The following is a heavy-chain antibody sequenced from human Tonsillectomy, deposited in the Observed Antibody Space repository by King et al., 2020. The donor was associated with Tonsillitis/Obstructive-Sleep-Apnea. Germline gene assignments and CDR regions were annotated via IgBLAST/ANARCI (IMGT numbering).Heavy chain of an antibody. J-gene: IGHJ3*02. CDR2: IKPSGGST. CDR3: ARASGRYGYNMGVGAFDI. CDR1: GYTFSSYY. D-gene: IGHD5-24*01. Sequence: EQLVQSGAEVKKPGASVKVSCKASGYTFSSYYIHWVRQAPGQGLEWMGIIKPSGGSTTHAQRFQGRVTMTRDTSTSTLYMELTNLRSEDTALYYCARASGRYGYNMGVGAFDIWGQGTMVTVSS. V-gene: IGHV1-46*01.